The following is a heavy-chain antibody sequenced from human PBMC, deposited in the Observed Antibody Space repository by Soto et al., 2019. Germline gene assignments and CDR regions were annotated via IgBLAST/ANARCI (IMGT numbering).Heavy chain of an antibody. CDR1: GFTFSSYC. V-gene: IGHV3-7*03. D-gene: IGHD4-17*01. J-gene: IGHJ4*02. CDR3: ATVAYGDGLAY. CDR2: IKQDGSEK. Sequence: XGSLRLSSAASGFTFSSYCMSWVRQAPGKGLEWVANIKQDGSEKYYVDSVKGRFTISRDNAKNSLYLQMNSLRAEDTAVYYCATVAYGDGLAYWGQRTLVTVSS.